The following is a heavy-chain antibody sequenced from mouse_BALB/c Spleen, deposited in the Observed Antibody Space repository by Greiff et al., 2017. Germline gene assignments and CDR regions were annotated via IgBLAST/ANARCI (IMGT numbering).Heavy chain of an antibody. V-gene: IGHV2-2*02. J-gene: IGHJ3*01. CDR1: GFSLTSYG. CDR2: IWSGGST. CDR3: APQLGGGFAY. Sequence: VQLKESGPGLVQPSQSLSITCTVSGFSLTSYGVHWVRQSPGKGLEWLGVIWSGGSTDYNAAFISRLSISKDNSKSQVFFKMNSLQANDTAIYYCAPQLGGGFAYWGQGTLVTVSA. D-gene: IGHD4-1*02.